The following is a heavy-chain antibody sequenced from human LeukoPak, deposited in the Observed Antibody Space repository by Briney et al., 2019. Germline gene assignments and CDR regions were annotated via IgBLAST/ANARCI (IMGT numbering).Heavy chain of an antibody. CDR3: AREQGAVVED. J-gene: IGHJ4*02. CDR2: ISSSSSYI. V-gene: IGHV3-21*01. CDR1: GFTFSSYG. D-gene: IGHD2-15*01. Sequence: GGSLRLSCAASGFTFSSYGMNWVCQGPGKGLEWVSCISSSSSYIYYADSVKGRFTISRDNAKNSLYLQMNSLRAEDTAVYYCAREQGAVVEDWGQGTLVTVSS.